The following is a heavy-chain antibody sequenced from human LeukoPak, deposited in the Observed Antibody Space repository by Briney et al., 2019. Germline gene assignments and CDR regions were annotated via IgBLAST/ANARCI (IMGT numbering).Heavy chain of an antibody. J-gene: IGHJ4*02. CDR1: GFTFSNYW. D-gene: IGHD3-16*01. V-gene: IGHV3-74*01. CDR2: INERATII. CDR3: VRDLILVWTPGDDFDH. Sequence: GGSLRLSCAASGFTFSNYWMHWVRQAPGKGLDWVSRINERATIISYADSVKGRFTISRENARNTLYLQMNSLTAEDTAVYYCVRDLILVWTPGDDFDHWGQGTLVTVSS.